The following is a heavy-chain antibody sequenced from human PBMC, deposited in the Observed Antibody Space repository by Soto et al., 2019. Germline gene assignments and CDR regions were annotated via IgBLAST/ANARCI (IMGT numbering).Heavy chain of an antibody. D-gene: IGHD6-19*01. J-gene: IGHJ4*02. CDR1: GFTFSSYA. CDR2: ISSSGGST. Sequence: GGSLRLSCAASGFTFSSYAMTWVRQAPGKGLEWVSVISSSGGSTYSADSVKGRFTISRDNSKNTLYLQMNSLRAEDTAVYYCAKVGSIAWYHNSYFDSWGQGTLVTVSS. V-gene: IGHV3-23*01. CDR3: AKVGSIAWYHNSYFDS.